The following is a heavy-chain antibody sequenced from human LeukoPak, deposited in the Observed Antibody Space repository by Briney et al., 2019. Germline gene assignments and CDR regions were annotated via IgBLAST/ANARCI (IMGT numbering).Heavy chain of an antibody. J-gene: IGHJ6*02. V-gene: IGHV3-21*01. CDR3: ARDSGDGSGTYYPYGMDV. D-gene: IGHD3-10*01. Sequence: GGSLRLSCAASGFTLSNYNMNWVRQAPGKGLEWVSSISRGSIYIYYADSVKGRFTISRDNAENSLSLQMNSLRAEDTAVYYCARDSGDGSGTYYPYGMDVWGQGTTVTVSS. CDR2: ISRGSIYI. CDR1: GFTLSNYN.